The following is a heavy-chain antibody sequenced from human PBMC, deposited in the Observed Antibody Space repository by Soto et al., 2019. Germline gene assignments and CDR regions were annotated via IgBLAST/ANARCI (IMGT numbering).Heavy chain of an antibody. Sequence: PSATLSLTCTVSGGSISSGGYYWSWIRQHPGKGLEWIGYIYYSGSTYYNPSLKSRVTISVDTSKNQFSLKLSSVTAADTAVYYCARASQYCSSTSCSIMDVWGKGTTVTVSS. CDR3: ARASQYCSSTSCSIMDV. D-gene: IGHD2-2*01. CDR2: IYYSGST. J-gene: IGHJ6*04. CDR1: GGSISSGGYY. V-gene: IGHV4-31*03.